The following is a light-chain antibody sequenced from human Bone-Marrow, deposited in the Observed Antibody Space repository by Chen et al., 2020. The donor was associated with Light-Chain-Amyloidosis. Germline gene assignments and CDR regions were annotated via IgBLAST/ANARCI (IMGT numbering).Light chain of an antibody. Sequence: SYELTQPPSVSVSPGQTARITCSGDDLPTKYAYWYQQKPGQAPVLVIHRDTKRPSGISERCSGSSAGRTATLTMSGGQAEDEADYDCQSADSSGTYEVIFGGGTKLTVL. V-gene: IGLV3-25*03. CDR2: RDT. CDR3: QSADSSGTYEVI. J-gene: IGLJ2*01. CDR1: DLPTKY.